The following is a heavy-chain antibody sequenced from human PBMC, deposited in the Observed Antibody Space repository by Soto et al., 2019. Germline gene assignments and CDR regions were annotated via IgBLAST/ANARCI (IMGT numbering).Heavy chain of an antibody. J-gene: IGHJ5*02. CDR1: GGSISSSSYY. V-gene: IGHV4-39*01. CDR2: IYYSGST. D-gene: IGHD4-4*01. CDR3: ARQMTTVTPDWFDP. Sequence: PSETLSLTCTVSGGSISSSSYYWGWIRQPPGKGLEWIGSIYYSGSTYYNPSLKSRVTISVDTSKNQFSLKLSSVTAADTAVYYCARQMTTVTPDWFDPWGQGTLVNVSS.